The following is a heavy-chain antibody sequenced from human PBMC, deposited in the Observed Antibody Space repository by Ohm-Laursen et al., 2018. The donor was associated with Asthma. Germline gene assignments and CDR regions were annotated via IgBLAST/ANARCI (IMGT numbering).Heavy chain of an antibody. J-gene: IGHJ4*02. CDR3: ARVGHSSGFDY. D-gene: IGHD6-25*01. CDR1: GFTFTSYG. CDR2: ISYDGSNK. Sequence: SLRLSCSASGFTFTSYGMHWVRQAPGKGLEWVAVISYDGSNKYYADSVKGRFTISRDNSKNTLYLQMNSLRAGDTAVYYCARVGHSSGFDYWGQGTLVTVSS. V-gene: IGHV3-30*03.